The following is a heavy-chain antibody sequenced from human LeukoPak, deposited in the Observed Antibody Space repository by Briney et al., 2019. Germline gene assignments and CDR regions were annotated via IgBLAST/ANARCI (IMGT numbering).Heavy chain of an antibody. V-gene: IGHV3-23*01. Sequence: GGSLRLSCAASGFTFSSDGMSWVRQAPGKGLEWVSSISASGGGTVYADSVKGRVTISRDNSKSTLYLQMNSLRAEDTAVYSCAKNLLGSESYSWHFDLWGRGTLVTVSS. CDR3: AKNLLGSESYSWHFDL. D-gene: IGHD3-10*01. J-gene: IGHJ2*01. CDR2: ISASGGGT. CDR1: GFTFSSDG.